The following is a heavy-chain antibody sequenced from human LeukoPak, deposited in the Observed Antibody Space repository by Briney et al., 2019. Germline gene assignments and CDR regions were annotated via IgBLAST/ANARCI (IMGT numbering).Heavy chain of an antibody. D-gene: IGHD3-10*01. Sequence: SETLSLACTVSGGSISSYYCSWIRQPAGKGLEWIGRIYTSGSINYNPSLKSRVTMSVDTSKNHFSLKLSSVTAADTAVYYCARVKAVRFRGTLRGTHSDYWGQGTLVTVSS. CDR1: GGSISSYY. CDR2: IYTSGSI. CDR3: ARVKAVRFRGTLRGTHSDY. V-gene: IGHV4-4*07. J-gene: IGHJ4*02.